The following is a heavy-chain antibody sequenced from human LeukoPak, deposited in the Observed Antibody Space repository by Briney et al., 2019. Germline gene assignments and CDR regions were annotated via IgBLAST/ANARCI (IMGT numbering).Heavy chain of an antibody. J-gene: IGHJ3*02. CDR1: GGSISSSSYY. CDR2: IYYSGST. V-gene: IGHV4-39*01. D-gene: IGHD1-14*01. CDR3: ARGPPGRGI. Sequence: PSETLSLTCTVSGGSISSSSYYWGWIRQPPGKGLEWIGSIYYSGSTYYNPSLKSRVTISVDTSKNQFSLKLSSVTAADTAVYCCARGPPGRGIWGQGTMVTVSS.